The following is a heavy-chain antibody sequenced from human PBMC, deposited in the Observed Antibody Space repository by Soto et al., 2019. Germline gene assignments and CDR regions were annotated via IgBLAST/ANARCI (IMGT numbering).Heavy chain of an antibody. V-gene: IGHV5-51*01. Sequence: GESLKISCKGSGYSFTSYWIGWVRQMPGKGLEWMGIIYPGDSDTRYSPSFQGQVTISADKSISTAYLQWSSLKASDTAMYYCARVTTTHYYYYYGMDVWGQGTTVTVSS. J-gene: IGHJ6*02. CDR3: ARVTTTHYYYYYGMDV. CDR1: GYSFTSYW. D-gene: IGHD1-1*01. CDR2: IYPGDSDT.